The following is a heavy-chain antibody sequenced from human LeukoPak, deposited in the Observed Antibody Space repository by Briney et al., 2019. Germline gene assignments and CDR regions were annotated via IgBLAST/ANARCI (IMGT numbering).Heavy chain of an antibody. CDR1: GDSMSPYF. J-gene: IGHJ6*04. V-gene: IGHV4-59*01. Sequence: SETLSLTCTVSGDSMSPYFWTWVRQSPGKGLEWVGYIYQTSTAYNPSLKGRVTISTDMSQNQLSLKVTSVTAADTAVYYCARNFPGRTEDVWGKGTTVIVPS. CDR2: IYQTST. CDR3: ARNFPGRTEDV. D-gene: IGHD1-14*01.